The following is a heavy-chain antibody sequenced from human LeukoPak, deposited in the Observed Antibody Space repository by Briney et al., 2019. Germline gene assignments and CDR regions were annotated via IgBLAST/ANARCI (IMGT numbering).Heavy chain of an antibody. V-gene: IGHV1-46*01. CDR3: ARERYDSSGYYRYYYYYMDV. CDR1: GYTFTSYY. J-gene: IGHJ6*03. D-gene: IGHD3-22*01. Sequence: AASVKVSCKASGYTFTSYYMHWVRQAPGQGLEWMGIINPSGGSTSYAQKFQGRVTMTRDMSTSTVYMELSSLRSEDTAVYYCARERYDSSGYYRYYYYYMDVWGKGTTVTVSS. CDR2: INPSGGST.